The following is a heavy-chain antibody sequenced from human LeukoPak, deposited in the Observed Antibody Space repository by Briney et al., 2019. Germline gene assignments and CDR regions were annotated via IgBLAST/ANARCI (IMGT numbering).Heavy chain of an antibody. Sequence: PGGALRLSCAASGFTFSSYAMSWVRQAPGKGLEWVSTISSSGGGTYYADSVKGRFTISRDISKNTLYLQMNSLRAEDTAVYYCAKAGTPVGAAYFDYWGQGTLVTVSS. CDR2: ISSSGGGT. V-gene: IGHV3-23*01. CDR3: AKAGTPVGAAYFDY. D-gene: IGHD2-15*01. J-gene: IGHJ4*02. CDR1: GFTFSSYA.